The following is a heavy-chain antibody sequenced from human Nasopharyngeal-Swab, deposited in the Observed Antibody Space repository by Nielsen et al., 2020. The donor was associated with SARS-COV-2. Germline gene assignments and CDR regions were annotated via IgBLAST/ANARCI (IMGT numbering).Heavy chain of an antibody. V-gene: IGHV3-66*01. CDR1: GFTVTSQY. Sequence: GESLKISCVASGFTVTSQYMSWVRQAPGKGLEWVSLIHADGTTYHADSVKDRFTISRDSSKNTLYLQMNSLRAEDTAVYYCARARRNYYYYIDVWGKGTTVTVSS. CDR3: ARARRNYYYYIDV. CDR2: IHADGTT. J-gene: IGHJ6*03.